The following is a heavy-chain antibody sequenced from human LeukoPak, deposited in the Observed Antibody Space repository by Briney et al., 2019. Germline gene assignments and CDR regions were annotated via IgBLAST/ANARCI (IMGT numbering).Heavy chain of an antibody. D-gene: IGHD4-11*01. CDR1: GGSFSSGTYY. CDR3: ARDRVRGNSNPFFDY. V-gene: IGHV4-61*01. CDR2: IYYSGST. J-gene: IGHJ4*02. Sequence: PSETLSLTCTVSGGSFSSGTYYWSWLRQPPGKGLEWIGYIYYSGSTNYNPSLKSRVTISVDTSKNQFSLKLSSVTAADTAVYYCARDRVRGNSNPFFDYWGQGTLVTVSS.